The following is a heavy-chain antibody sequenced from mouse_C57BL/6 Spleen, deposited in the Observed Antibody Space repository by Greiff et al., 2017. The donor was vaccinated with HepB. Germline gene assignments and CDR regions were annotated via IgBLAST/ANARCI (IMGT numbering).Heavy chain of an antibody. CDR2: IDPSDSYT. CDR3: ARGEPLVQ. CDR1: GYTFTSYW. V-gene: IGHV1-50*01. D-gene: IGHD2-10*02. Sequence: QVQLQQPGAELVKPGASVKLSCKASGYTFTSYWMQWVKQRPGQGLEWIGEIDPSDSYTNYNQKFKGKATLTVDTSSSTAYMQLSSLTSEDSAVYYCARGEPLVQWGQRPTLTLPS. J-gene: IGHJ2*01.